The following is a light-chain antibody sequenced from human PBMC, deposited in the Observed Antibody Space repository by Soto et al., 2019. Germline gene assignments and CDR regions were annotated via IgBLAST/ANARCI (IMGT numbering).Light chain of an antibody. J-gene: IGKJ4*01. CDR1: QRISTF. CDR3: QRSYRLPLT. CDR2: SSS. V-gene: IGKV1-39*01. Sequence: DIQMTQSPSSLSAFVGDSVTITCHASQRISTFLNWYHQKPGKAPKLLIYSSSYLQSGVPSNFSGSGSGTDFTLSIVTLQPEDFGTYFCQRSYRLPLTFGGGTKVEI.